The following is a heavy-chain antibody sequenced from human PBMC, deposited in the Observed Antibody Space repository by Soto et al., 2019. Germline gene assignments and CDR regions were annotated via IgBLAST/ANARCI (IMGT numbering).Heavy chain of an antibody. J-gene: IGHJ5*02. CDR3: ARGVRTVVVPAAMRLSPRLYWFDP. D-gene: IGHD2-2*01. Sequence: QVQLVQSGAEVKKPGASVKVSCKASGYTFTSYDINWVRQATGQGLEWMGWMNPNSGNTGYAQKFQDRVTMTSTTSISTAYMELSSLRSEDTAVYYCARGVRTVVVPAAMRLSPRLYWFDPWGQGTLVTVSS. CDR2: MNPNSGNT. CDR1: GYTFTSYD. V-gene: IGHV1-8*01.